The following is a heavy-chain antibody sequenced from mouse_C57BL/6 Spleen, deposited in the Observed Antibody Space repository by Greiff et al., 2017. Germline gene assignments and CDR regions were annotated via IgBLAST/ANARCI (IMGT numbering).Heavy chain of an antibody. V-gene: IGHV1-69*01. D-gene: IGHD1-1*01. J-gene: IGHJ4*01. CDR2: IDPSDSYT. CDR3: ARRITTVVSGAMDY. CDR1: GYTFTSYW. Sequence: VQLQQPGAELVMPGASVKLSCKASGYTFTSYWMHWVKQRPGQGLEWIGEIDPSDSYTNYNQKFKGKSTLTVDKSSSTAYMQLSSLTSDDSAVYYCARRITTVVSGAMDYWGQGTSVTVSS.